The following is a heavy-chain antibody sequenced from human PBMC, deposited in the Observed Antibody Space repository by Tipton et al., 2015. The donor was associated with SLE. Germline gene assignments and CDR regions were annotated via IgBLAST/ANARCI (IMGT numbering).Heavy chain of an antibody. CDR2: IYYSGST. V-gene: IGHV4-59*01. CDR1: GGSISSYY. CDR3: ARESGDTGY. J-gene: IGHJ4*02. D-gene: IGHD7-27*01. Sequence: TLSLTCTVSGGSISSYYWSWIRQPPGKGLEWIGYIYYSGSTKYNPSLKSRVTISVDTSKNQFSLKLSSVTAADTAVYYCARESGDTGYWGQGTLVTVSS.